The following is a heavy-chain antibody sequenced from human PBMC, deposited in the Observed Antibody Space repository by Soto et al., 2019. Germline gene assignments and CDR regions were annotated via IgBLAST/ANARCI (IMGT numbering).Heavy chain of an antibody. CDR3: ARKGAAASYAHYYRDV. V-gene: IGHV4-59*01. D-gene: IGHD6-13*01. Sequence: QVQLQESGPGLVKPSETLSLTCSVSGGSISPYYWSWIRQPPGKGLEWIGTVYYSGNTNYNPSLASRVTISVDTSRNRFALNLTSATAADTAVYYCARKGAAASYAHYYRDVWGRGTAVTVSS. J-gene: IGHJ6*03. CDR2: VYYSGNT. CDR1: GGSISPYY.